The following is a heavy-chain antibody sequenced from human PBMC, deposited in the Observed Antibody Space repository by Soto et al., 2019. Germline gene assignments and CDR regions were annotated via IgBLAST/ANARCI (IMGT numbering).Heavy chain of an antibody. V-gene: IGHV3-74*03. J-gene: IGHJ6*02. CDR2: IDSDGNYT. D-gene: IGHD1-26*01. CDR3: GKGRSYYYYYGVDV. Sequence: PGXSLRLSWAASGFTCGSYWMHWGLQVPGKGLVWVSHIDSDGNYTTYADSVKGRFTISRDNAKNTVYLQMNSLRAEDTAVYYCGKGRSYYYYYGVDVWGQGTTVTVSS. CDR1: GFTCGSYW.